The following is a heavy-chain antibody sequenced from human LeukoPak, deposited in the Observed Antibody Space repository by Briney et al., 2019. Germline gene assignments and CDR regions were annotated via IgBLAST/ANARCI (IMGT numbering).Heavy chain of an antibody. J-gene: IGHJ4*02. CDR2: ISGSGGST. D-gene: IGHD3-22*01. CDR1: GFTFSSYA. V-gene: IGHV3-23*01. Sequence: GGSLRLSCAASGFTFSSYAMSWVRQAPGKGLEWVSAISGSGGSTYYADSVKGRFTISRDNSKNTLYLQMNSLRAEDTAVYYCAKDPIYYDSSGPTGYWGQGTLVTVSS. CDR3: AKDPIYYDSSGPTGY.